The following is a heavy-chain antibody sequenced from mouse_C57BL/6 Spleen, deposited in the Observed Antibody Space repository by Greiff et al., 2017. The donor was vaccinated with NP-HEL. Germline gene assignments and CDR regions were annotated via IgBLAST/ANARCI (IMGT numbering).Heavy chain of an antibody. CDR2: ISDGGSYT. Sequence: VQLKESGGGLVKPGGSLKLSCAASGFTFSSYAMSWVRQTPEKRLEWVATISDGGSYTYYPDNVKGRFTISRDNAKNNLYLQMSHRKSEDTAMYYCARDNYDVWGTGTTVTVSS. V-gene: IGHV5-4*01. J-gene: IGHJ1*03. CDR3: ARDNYDV. CDR1: GFTFSSYA.